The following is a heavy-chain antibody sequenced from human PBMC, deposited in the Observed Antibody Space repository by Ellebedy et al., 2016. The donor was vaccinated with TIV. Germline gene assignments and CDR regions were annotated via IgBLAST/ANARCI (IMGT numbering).Heavy chain of an antibody. CDR3: VRDLTNYGSSSY. D-gene: IGHD3-22*01. CDR2: INPNSGDT. Sequence: AASVKVSCKASGYTFTSDLIHWVRRAPGQGLEWVGWINPNSGDTNYAQKLRGRVTVTGDTSISTAYMELRRLVSDDTAVYYCVRDLTNYGSSSYWGQGTPVTVSS. J-gene: IGHJ4*02. V-gene: IGHV1-2*02. CDR1: GYTFTSDL.